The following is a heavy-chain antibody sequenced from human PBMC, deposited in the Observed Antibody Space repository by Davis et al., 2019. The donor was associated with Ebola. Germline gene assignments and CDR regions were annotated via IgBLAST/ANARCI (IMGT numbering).Heavy chain of an antibody. D-gene: IGHD4-17*01. V-gene: IGHV4-4*02. CDR1: GFTFSNAW. Sequence: GSLRLSCAASGFTFSNAWMSWVRQPPGKGLEWIGSISDGGRTNYNPSLKSRVTISVDTSKKQFSLKLSSVTAADTAMYYCARYGNYVDYWGQGTLVTVSS. J-gene: IGHJ4*02. CDR2: ISDGGRT. CDR3: ARYGNYVDY.